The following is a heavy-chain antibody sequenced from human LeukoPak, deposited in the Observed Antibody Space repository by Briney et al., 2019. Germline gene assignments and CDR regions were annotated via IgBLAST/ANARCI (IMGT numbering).Heavy chain of an antibody. CDR1: GFTFSSYA. D-gene: IGHD3-22*01. V-gene: IGHV3-23*01. J-gene: IGHJ4*02. CDR3: ARRGRSSGSAQYYFDY. CDR2: ISGSGGST. Sequence: GGSLRLSCAASGFTFSSYAMSWVRQAPGKGLEWVSAISGSGGSTYYADSVKGRFTISRDSSKNTLYLQMNSLRAEDTALYYCARRGRSSGSAQYYFDYWGQGALATVSS.